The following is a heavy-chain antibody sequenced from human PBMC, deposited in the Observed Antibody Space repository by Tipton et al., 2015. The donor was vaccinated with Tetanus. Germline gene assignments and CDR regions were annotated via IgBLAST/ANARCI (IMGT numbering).Heavy chain of an antibody. Sequence: QLVQSGAEVTKPGASVKVSCRASGYSFTGYYIHWLRQAQGEGAEWMGCINSNNGGTSYAQKFQGSVTMTRDTSISTAYMELSRLRSDDTAVYYCARELGGSGFPDYWGQGTLVTVSS. CDR1: GYSFTGYY. CDR2: INSNNGGT. V-gene: IGHV1-2*02. J-gene: IGHJ4*02. D-gene: IGHD3-10*01. CDR3: ARELGGSGFPDY.